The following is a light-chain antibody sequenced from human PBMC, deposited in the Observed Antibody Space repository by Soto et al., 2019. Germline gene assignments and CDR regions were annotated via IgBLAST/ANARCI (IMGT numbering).Light chain of an antibody. CDR2: SDN. CDR3: AAWDDSLNGVV. J-gene: IGLJ2*01. CDR1: SSNTGTNT. V-gene: IGLV1-44*01. Sequence: QSVLTQPPSASGTPGQRVTISCSGSSSNTGTNTVNWYQQLPGTAPKLLMYSDNQRTSGVPDRFSGSKSGTSASLAISGLQSEDEADYYCAAWDDSLNGVVFGGGTKVTVL.